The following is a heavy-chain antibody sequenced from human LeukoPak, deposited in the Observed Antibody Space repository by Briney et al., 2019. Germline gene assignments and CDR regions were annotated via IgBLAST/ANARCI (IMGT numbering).Heavy chain of an antibody. CDR1: GFTFSSYW. CDR3: ARVQYTSTWFIDY. CDR2: VNGDGSST. Sequence: GGSLRLSCAASGFTFSSYWMHWVRQVPGKGLVWVSRVNGDGSSTTYADSVKGRFTISRDNAKNTLFLQMNSLRAEDTAVYYCARVQYTSTWFIDYWAREPWSPSPQ. D-gene: IGHD6-13*01. V-gene: IGHV3-74*01. J-gene: IGHJ4*02.